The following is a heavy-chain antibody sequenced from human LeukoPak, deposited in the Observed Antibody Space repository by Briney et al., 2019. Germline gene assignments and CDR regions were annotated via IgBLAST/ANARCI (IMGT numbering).Heavy chain of an antibody. V-gene: IGHV1-69*04. CDR2: IIPILGIA. CDR3: ARDTGYGSGSYYIPFDY. J-gene: IGHJ4*02. D-gene: IGHD3-10*01. Sequence: SVKVSCKASGYTFTSYDINWVRQATGQGLEWMGRIIPILGIANYAQKFQGRVTITADKSTSTAYMELSSLRSEDTAVYYCARDTGYGSGSYYIPFDYWGQGTLVTVSS. CDR1: GYTFTSYD.